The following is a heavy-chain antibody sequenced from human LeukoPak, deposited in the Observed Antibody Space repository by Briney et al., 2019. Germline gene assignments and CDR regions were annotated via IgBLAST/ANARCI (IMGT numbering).Heavy chain of an antibody. CDR2: MNPNSGNT. J-gene: IGHJ4*02. D-gene: IGHD5-24*01. Sequence: ASVKVSCKASGYTFTTYDINWVRQAPGQGLESMGWMNPNSGNTGFAQKFQGRVTMTRNTSISTAYMELSSLRSEDTAVYYCARGVRPGDGYNYYFDYWGQGTLVTVSS. CDR3: ARGVRPGDGYNYYFDY. CDR1: GYTFTTYD. V-gene: IGHV1-8*02.